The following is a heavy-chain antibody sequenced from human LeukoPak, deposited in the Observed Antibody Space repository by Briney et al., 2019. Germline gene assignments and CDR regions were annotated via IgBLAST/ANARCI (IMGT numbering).Heavy chain of an antibody. J-gene: IGHJ4*02. CDR3: AREVYSSGWYGY. CDR1: GASISGSGYY. CDR2: IYYSGST. V-gene: IGHV4-39*07. Sequence: SETLSLTCAASGASISGSGYYWGWIRQPPGKGLEWIGNIYYSGSTYYNPSLKSRVTISVDTSKNQFSLKLSSVTAADTAVYYCAREVYSSGWYGYWGQGTLVTVSS. D-gene: IGHD6-19*01.